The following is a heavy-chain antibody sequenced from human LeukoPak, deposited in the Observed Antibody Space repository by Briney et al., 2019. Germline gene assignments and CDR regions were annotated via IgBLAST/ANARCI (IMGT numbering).Heavy chain of an antibody. D-gene: IGHD1-26*01. Sequence: ASVKVSCKASGYTFTGYYVHWVRQVPGQGLEWMGWINPNSSATNFPQKFQGRVTLTRDTSITTAYMELSRLRSDDTAVYYCARGPRLSMWVDYFDYWGQGTLVTVSS. V-gene: IGHV1-2*02. CDR1: GYTFTGYY. J-gene: IGHJ4*02. CDR2: INPNSSAT. CDR3: ARGPRLSMWVDYFDY.